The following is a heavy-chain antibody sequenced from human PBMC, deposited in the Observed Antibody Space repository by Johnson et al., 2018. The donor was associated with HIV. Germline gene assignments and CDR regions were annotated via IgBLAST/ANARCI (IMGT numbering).Heavy chain of an antibody. CDR1: GFIFSDYY. CDR2: ISSSGSTI. D-gene: IGHD1-14*01. J-gene: IGHJ3*02. CDR3: ATRDPTHRPGVFDI. V-gene: IGHV3-11*04. Sequence: QMLLVESGGGWVKPGGSLRLSCAASGFIFSDYYMSWIRQAPGKGLEWVSYISSSGSTIYYADSVKGRFTISRDNAKNSLYLQMNSLRAEDTAVYYCATRDPTHRPGVFDIWGQGTMVTVSS.